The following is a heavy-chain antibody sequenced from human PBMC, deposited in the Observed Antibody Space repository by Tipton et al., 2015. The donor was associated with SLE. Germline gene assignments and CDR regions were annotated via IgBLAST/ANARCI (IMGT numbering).Heavy chain of an antibody. V-gene: IGHV4-34*01. D-gene: IGHD3-9*01. Sequence: TLSLTCAVYGGSFSAYYWSWIRQPPGKGLEWIGEINHSGSTNYIPSLKSRVTISVDTSKSQLSLKVSSVTAADTAVYYCARGRQYDILTFYFDYWGQGTLVTVSS. CDR3: ARGRQYDILTFYFDY. CDR2: INHSGST. CDR1: GGSFSAYY. J-gene: IGHJ4*02.